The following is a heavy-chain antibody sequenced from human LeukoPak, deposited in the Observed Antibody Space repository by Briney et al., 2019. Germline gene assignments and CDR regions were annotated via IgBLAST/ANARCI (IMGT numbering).Heavy chain of an antibody. CDR1: GGSISSYY. CDR3: ARDRTDCSGGSCYVWFDP. V-gene: IGHV4-59*01. D-gene: IGHD2-15*01. CDR2: IYYSGST. J-gene: IGHJ5*02. Sequence: SETLSLTCTVPGGSISSYYWSWIRQPPGKGLEWIGYIYYSGSTNYNPSLKSRVTISVDTSKNQFSLKLSSVTAADTAVYYCARDRTDCSGGSCYVWFDPWGQGTLVTVSS.